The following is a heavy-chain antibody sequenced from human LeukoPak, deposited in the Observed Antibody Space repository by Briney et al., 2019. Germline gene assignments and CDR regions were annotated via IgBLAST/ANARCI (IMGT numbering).Heavy chain of an antibody. D-gene: IGHD3-10*01. CDR2: INHSGST. V-gene: IGHV4-34*01. J-gene: IGHJ4*02. CDR1: GGSFSGYY. Sequence: SETLSLTCAVYGGSFSGYYWSWIRQPPGKGLEWIGEINHSGSTNYNPSLKSRVTISVDTSKNQFSLKLISVTAADTAVYYCTKGRGIWGQGTLVTVSS. CDR3: TKGRGI.